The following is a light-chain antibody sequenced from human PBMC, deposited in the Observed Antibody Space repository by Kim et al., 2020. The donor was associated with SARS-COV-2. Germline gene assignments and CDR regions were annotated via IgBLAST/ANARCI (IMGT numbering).Light chain of an antibody. J-gene: IGKJ1*01. CDR1: QSVSSN. CDR2: GAS. Sequence: EIVMTQSPATLSVSRGERATLSCRASQSVSSNLAWYQQKPGQAPRLLIYGASSRATGIPDRFSGSGSGTDFTLTISRLEPEDFAVYYCQQYGSSPGWTFGQGTKVDIK. V-gene: IGKV3-20*01. CDR3: QQYGSSPGWT.